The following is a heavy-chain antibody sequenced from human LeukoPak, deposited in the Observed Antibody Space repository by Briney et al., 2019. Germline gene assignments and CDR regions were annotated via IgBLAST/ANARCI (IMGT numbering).Heavy chain of an antibody. D-gene: IGHD3/OR15-3a*01. Sequence: RTSETLSLTCTVSGGSISSSSYYWGWIRQPPGKGLEWIGSIYYSGSTYYNPSLKSRVTISVDTSKNQFSLKLSSVTAADTAVYYCARGWTGYYAIDNWGQGTLVTVYS. V-gene: IGHV4-39*07. CDR1: GGSISSSSYY. CDR3: ARGWTGYYAIDN. CDR2: IYYSGST. J-gene: IGHJ4*02.